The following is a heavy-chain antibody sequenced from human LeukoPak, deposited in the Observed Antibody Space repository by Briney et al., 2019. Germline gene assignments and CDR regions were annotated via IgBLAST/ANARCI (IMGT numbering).Heavy chain of an antibody. V-gene: IGHV4-59*01. J-gene: IGHJ6*03. CDR2: LYYSET. CDR1: GDSISSYY. D-gene: IGHD2-2*01. Sequence: PSETLSLTCNVSGDSISSYYWTWIRQPPGKGLEWIGYLYYSETYYNPSLKSRVTISLDTSKNHFSLKLSSVTAADTAVYYCARGLLKGQLRLGYSHHMDVWGKGTTVTVSS. CDR3: ARGLLKGQLRLGYSHHMDV.